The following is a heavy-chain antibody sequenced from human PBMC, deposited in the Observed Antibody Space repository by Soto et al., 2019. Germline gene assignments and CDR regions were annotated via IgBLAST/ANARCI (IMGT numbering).Heavy chain of an antibody. CDR2: INHSGST. Sequence: PSETLSLTCAVYGGSFSGYYWSWIRQPPGKGLEWIGEINHSGSTNYNLSLKSRVTISVDTSKNQFSLKLSSVTAADTAVYYCARKQGEYSSGWYSDYWGQGTLVIVSS. D-gene: IGHD6-13*01. V-gene: IGHV4-34*01. J-gene: IGHJ4*02. CDR1: GGSFSGYY. CDR3: ARKQGEYSSGWYSDY.